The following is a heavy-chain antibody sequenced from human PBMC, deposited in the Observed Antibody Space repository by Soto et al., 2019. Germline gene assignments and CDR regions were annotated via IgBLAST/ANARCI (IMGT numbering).Heavy chain of an antibody. D-gene: IGHD3-22*01. V-gene: IGHV3-23*01. CDR3: ATAYYYDSSGYYYVSSFDY. Sequence: GGSLRLSCAASGFTFSSYAMSWVRQAPGKGLEWVSAISGSGGSTYYADSVKGRFTISRDNSKNTLYLQMNSLRAEDTAVYYCATAYYYDSSGYYYVSSFDYWGQGTLVTVSS. J-gene: IGHJ4*02. CDR1: GFTFSSYA. CDR2: ISGSGGST.